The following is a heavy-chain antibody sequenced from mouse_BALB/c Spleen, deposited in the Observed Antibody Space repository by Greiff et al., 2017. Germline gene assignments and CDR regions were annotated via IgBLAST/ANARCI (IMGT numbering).Heavy chain of an antibody. Sequence: EVQGVESGGGLVQPGGSRKLSCAASGFTFSSFGMHWVRQAPEKGLEWVAYISSGSSTIYYADTVKGRFTISRDNPKNTLFLQMTSLRSEDTAMYYCARFDRYDAMDYWGQGTSVTVSS. CDR1: GFTFSSFG. D-gene: IGHD2-14*01. J-gene: IGHJ4*01. V-gene: IGHV5-17*02. CDR3: ARFDRYDAMDY. CDR2: ISSGSSTI.